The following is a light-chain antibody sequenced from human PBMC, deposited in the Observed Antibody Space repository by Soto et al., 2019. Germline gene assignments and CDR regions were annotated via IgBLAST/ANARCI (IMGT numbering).Light chain of an antibody. V-gene: IGKV3-11*01. CDR2: DAS. Sequence: EIVLTQSPATLSFSTGERATLSCRASQSVSSYLAWYQQKPGQSPRLLIYDASNMATDIPARFSGSGSGTDFTLTISSLEPEDFAGYYCQQRSNWPALTFGGGTTGEIK. CDR3: QQRSNWPALT. J-gene: IGKJ4*01. CDR1: QSVSSY.